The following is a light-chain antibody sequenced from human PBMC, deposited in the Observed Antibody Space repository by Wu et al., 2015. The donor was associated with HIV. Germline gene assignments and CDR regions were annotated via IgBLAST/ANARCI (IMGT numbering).Light chain of an antibody. CDR2: KAS. J-gene: IGKJ2*01. CDR1: QSVGLW. Sequence: DIRMTQSPSTLAASVGDRVTITCRASQSVGLWLAWYQQKPGKAPKLLIYKASNLESGVPSRFSGGGSETEFTLTINSLQSDDFATYYCQQYYGYPYTFGQGTKLQI. CDR3: QQYYGYPYT. V-gene: IGKV1-5*03.